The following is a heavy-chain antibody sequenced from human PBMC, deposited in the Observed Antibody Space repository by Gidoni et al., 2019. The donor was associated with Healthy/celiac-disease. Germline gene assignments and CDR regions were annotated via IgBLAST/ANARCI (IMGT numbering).Heavy chain of an antibody. CDR1: GGTFSSYT. Sequence: QVQLVQSGAEVKKPGSSVKVSCKASGGTFSSYTISWVRQAPGQGLEWMGRIIPILGIANYAQKFQGRVTITADKSTSTAYMELSSLRSEDTAVYYCARLWFGELQLAFDIWGQGTMVTVSS. CDR3: ARLWFGELQLAFDI. J-gene: IGHJ3*02. CDR2: IIPILGIA. D-gene: IGHD3-10*01. V-gene: IGHV1-69*02.